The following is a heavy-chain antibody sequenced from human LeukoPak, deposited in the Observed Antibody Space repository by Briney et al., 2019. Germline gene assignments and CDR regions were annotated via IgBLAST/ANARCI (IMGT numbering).Heavy chain of an antibody. CDR3: AREITFGGVIVYFDY. V-gene: IGHV4-34*01. CDR2: INHSGST. J-gene: IGHJ4*02. CDR1: GGSFSGYY. D-gene: IGHD3-16*02. Sequence: SETLSLTCAVYGGSFSGYYWSWIRQPPGKGLEWIGEINHSGSTNYNPSLKSRVTISVDTSKNQFSLKLSSVTAADTAVYECAREITFGGVIVYFDYWGQGTLVTVSS.